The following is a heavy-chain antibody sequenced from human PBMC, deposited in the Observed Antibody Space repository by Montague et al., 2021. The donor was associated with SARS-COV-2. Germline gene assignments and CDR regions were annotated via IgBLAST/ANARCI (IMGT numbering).Heavy chain of an antibody. V-gene: IGHV4-34*01. CDR2: VNHSGRI. J-gene: IGHJ4*02. CDR3: ARGRGDTTMILVVLTGAAHYFDS. CDR1: GGSFSDYY. D-gene: IGHD3-22*01. Sequence: SETLSLTCAVYGGSFSDYYWTWIRQPPGKGLEWLGEVNHSGRINYNPSLKSRITISVDTSKNQFSLRLSSVTAADTAVYYCARGRGDTTMILVVLTGAAHYFDSWGQGTPVSVSS.